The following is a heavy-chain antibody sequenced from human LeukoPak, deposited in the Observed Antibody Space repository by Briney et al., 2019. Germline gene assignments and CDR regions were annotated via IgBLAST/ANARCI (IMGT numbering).Heavy chain of an antibody. J-gene: IGHJ5*02. Sequence: GASVKVSCKASGYTFPSYFMHWVRQAPGQGLEWMGRINPNSGGTNYAQKFQGRVTMTRDTSISTAYMELSRLRSDDTAVYYCAGGVRIAAAGPYRDSNWFDPWGQGTLVTVSS. D-gene: IGHD6-13*01. CDR2: INPNSGGT. V-gene: IGHV1-2*06. CDR3: AGGVRIAAAGPYRDSNWFDP. CDR1: GYTFPSYF.